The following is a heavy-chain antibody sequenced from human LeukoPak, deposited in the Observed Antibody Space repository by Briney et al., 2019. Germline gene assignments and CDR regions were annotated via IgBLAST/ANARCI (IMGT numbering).Heavy chain of an antibody. CDR1: GGTFSSYA. CDR3: ARGLSVAAAGTEFDP. CDR2: MNPNSGNT. J-gene: IGHJ5*02. Sequence: GSSVKVSCKASGGTFSSYAISWVRQAPGQGLEWMGWMNPNSGNTGYAQKFQGRVTMTRNTSISTAYMELSSLRSEDTAVYYCARGLSVAAAGTEFDPWGQGTLVTVSS. V-gene: IGHV1-8*02. D-gene: IGHD6-13*01.